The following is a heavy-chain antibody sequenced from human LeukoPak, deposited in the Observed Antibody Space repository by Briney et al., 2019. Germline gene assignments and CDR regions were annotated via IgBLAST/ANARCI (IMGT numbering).Heavy chain of an antibody. CDR2: INPKSGRT. CDR1: GYTFTISD. CDR3: ARGRSGLAAAGTYDY. J-gene: IGHJ4*02. V-gene: IGHV1-8*01. Sequence: GASVTVSFTSSGYTFTISDINWVRQATGQGLEWMGWINPKSGRTGYAKKFQDRVSMTMNTSISTAYMEVSSLRFDDTAVYYCARGRSGLAAAGTYDYWGQGTLITVSS. D-gene: IGHD6-13*01.